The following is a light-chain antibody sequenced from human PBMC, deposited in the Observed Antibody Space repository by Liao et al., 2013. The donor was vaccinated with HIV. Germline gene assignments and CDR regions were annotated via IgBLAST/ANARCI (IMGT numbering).Light chain of an antibody. CDR2: QDT. CDR1: KLGDKY. Sequence: SYELTQPPSVSVSPGQTASIICSGDKLGDKYASWYQQKPGQSPILVIYQDTKRPSGIPERFSGSNSGNTATLTISRAEAGDEADYYCQVWDSRSDHWVFGGGTKLTVL. J-gene: IGLJ3*02. V-gene: IGLV3-1*01. CDR3: QVWDSRSDHWV.